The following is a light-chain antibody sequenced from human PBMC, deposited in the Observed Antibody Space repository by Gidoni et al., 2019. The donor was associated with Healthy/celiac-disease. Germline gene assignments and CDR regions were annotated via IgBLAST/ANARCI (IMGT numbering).Light chain of an antibody. J-gene: IGKJ4*01. Sequence: DILMTQPPESLAVSLGERATINCKSSQSVLYSSNNKNYLAWYQQKPGQPPKLLIYWASTRESGVPDRFSGSGSGTDFTLTISSLQAEDVAVYYCQQYYSTPPTFGGGTKVEIK. CDR2: WAS. CDR3: QQYYSTPPT. V-gene: IGKV4-1*01. CDR1: QSVLYSSNNKNY.